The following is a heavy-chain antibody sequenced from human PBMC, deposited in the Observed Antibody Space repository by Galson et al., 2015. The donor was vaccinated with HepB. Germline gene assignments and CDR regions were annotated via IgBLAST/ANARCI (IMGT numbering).Heavy chain of an antibody. Sequence: CAISGDSVSSNSAAWNWIRQSPSRGLEWLGRTYYRSKWYNDYAVSVKSRITINPDTSKNQFSLQLNSVTPEDTAVYYCARDPTSYGSSTSCYFDPWGQGTWSPSPQ. D-gene: IGHD2-2*01. CDR1: GDSVSSNSAA. CDR3: ARDPTSYGSSTSCYFDP. J-gene: IGHJ5*02. CDR2: TYYRSKWYN. V-gene: IGHV6-1*01.